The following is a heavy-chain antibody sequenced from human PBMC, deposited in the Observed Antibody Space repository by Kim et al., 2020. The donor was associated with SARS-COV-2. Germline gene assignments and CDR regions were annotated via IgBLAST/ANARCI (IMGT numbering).Heavy chain of an antibody. D-gene: IGHD3-3*01. Sequence: YADSVKGRFPISRDKSKNTLYLQLNSLRAEDTAVYYCAIVASKLRFLNFEYWGQGTLVTVSP. CDR3: AIVASKLRFLNFEY. V-gene: IGHV3-23*01. J-gene: IGHJ4*02.